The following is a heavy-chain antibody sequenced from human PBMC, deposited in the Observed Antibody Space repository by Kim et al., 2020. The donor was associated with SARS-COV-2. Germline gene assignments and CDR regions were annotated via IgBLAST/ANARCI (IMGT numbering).Heavy chain of an antibody. CDR2: INYNGGST. J-gene: IGHJ4*02. Sequence: GGSLRLSCEASGLTFSGYAMSWVRKAPGRGLEWMTTINYNGGSTDYADSVKGRFTISRDNTKNTLYLQMNSLRAEDTAVYYCAKAEPDYGEYAFDYWGQG. CDR1: GLTFSGYA. V-gene: IGHV3-23*01. CDR3: AKAEPDYGEYAFDY. D-gene: IGHD4-17*01.